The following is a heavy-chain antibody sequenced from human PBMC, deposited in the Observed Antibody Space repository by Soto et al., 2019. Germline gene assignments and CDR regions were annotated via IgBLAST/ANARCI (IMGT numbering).Heavy chain of an antibody. Sequence: PGGSLRLSCAASGFTFSSYAMSWVRQAPEKGLEWVSAISGSGGSTYYADSVKGRFTISRDNSKNTLYLQMNSLRAEDTAVYYCAKDSRGATVALFDYWGQGTLVTVSS. CDR2: ISGSGGST. V-gene: IGHV3-23*01. D-gene: IGHD4-17*01. CDR3: AKDSRGATVALFDY. J-gene: IGHJ4*02. CDR1: GFTFSSYA.